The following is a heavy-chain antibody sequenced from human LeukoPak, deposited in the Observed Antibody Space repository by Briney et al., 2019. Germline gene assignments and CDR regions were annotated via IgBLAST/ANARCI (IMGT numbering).Heavy chain of an antibody. V-gene: IGHV3-30*18. J-gene: IGHJ5*01. CDR2: ISYDGTQK. D-gene: IGHD6-13*01. CDR3: AKEGLTGYSSSWFDY. Sequence: PGGSLRLSCAASGFSFSSHFMHWVRQAPGKGLEWVAVISYDGTQKYSADSVKGRFTISRDNSKNTVYLQMNGLRPEDTAVYYCAKEGLTGYSSSWFDYWGQGTPVTVSS. CDR1: GFSFSSHF.